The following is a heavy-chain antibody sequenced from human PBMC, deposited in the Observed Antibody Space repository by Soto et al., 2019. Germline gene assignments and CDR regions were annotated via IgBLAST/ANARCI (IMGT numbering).Heavy chain of an antibody. V-gene: IGHV4-38-2*02. CDR2: IYHSGST. CDR1: GYSISSGYY. CDR3: ARDGRFLEWLSIYGMDV. Sequence: SETLSLTCAVSGYSISSGYYWGWIRQSPGKGLEWIGSIYHSGSTYYNPSLKSRVTISVDPSKYQFSLKLRSVTAADTATYYCARDGRFLEWLSIYGMDVWGQGTTVTV. J-gene: IGHJ6*02. D-gene: IGHD3-3*01.